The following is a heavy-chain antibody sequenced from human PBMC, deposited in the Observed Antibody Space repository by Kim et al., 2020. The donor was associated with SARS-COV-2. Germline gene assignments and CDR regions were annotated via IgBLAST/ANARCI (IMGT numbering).Heavy chain of an antibody. CDR2: INHSGST. D-gene: IGHD6-13*01. CDR3: ARDLSPSSSWLLNFDY. CDR1: GGSFSGYY. Sequence: SETLSLTCAVYGGSFSGYYWSWIRQPPGKGLEWIGEINHSGSTNYNPSLKSRVTISVDTSKNQFSLKLSPVTAADTAVYYCARDLSPSSSWLLNFDYWGQGTLVTVSS. V-gene: IGHV4-34*01. J-gene: IGHJ4*02.